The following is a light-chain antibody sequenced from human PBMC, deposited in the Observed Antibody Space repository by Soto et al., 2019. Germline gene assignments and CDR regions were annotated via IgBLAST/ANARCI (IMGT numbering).Light chain of an antibody. Sequence: QLVLTQSPSASASLGASVKLTCTLSSGRSSDTIAWHQQQPEKGPRFLMKLNSDGSHNKGDGIPDRFSGSSSGAERYLTISRLQSEDEADYYCQTWGPGTEVFGGGTKVTVL. CDR1: SGRSSDT. CDR3: QTWGPGTEV. J-gene: IGLJ2*01. V-gene: IGLV4-69*01. CDR2: LNSDGSH.